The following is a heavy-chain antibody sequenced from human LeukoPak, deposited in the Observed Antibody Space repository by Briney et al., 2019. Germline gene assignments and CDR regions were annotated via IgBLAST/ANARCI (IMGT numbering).Heavy chain of an antibody. J-gene: IGHJ4*02. V-gene: IGHV4-59*01. D-gene: IGHD6-19*01. CDR1: GGSISSNY. CDR3: ARGSGSYFPFDS. CDR2: VYYSGTT. Sequence: PSETLSLTCTVSGGSISSNYWNWIRQPPGKGLEWIGYVYYSGTTNYNPSLKSRVTISVDTSKNQLSLKVTSVTVADTAVYYCARGSGSYFPFDSWGQGTLVTVSS.